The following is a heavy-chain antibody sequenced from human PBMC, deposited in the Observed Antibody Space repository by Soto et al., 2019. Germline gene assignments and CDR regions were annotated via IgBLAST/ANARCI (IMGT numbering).Heavy chain of an antibody. CDR3: ARDERGYDPFDY. CDR2: ISSSSSYI. J-gene: IGHJ4*02. Sequence: EVQLVESGGGLVKPGGSLRLSCAASGFTFSSYSMNWVRQAPGKGLEWVSSISSSSSYIYYADSVKGRFTISRDNAKNSLYLQMNSLRAEDTAVYYCARDERGYDPFDYWGQGTLVTVSS. V-gene: IGHV3-21*01. CDR1: GFTFSSYS. D-gene: IGHD5-12*01.